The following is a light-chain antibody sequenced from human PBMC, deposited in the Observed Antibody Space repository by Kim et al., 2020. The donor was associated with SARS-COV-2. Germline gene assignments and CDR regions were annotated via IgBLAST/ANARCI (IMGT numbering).Light chain of an antibody. CDR1: SSDVGGYDH. CDR3: CSYAGTYTWV. V-gene: IGLV2-11*01. J-gene: IGLJ3*02. Sequence: QSVLTQTRSVSASPGQSVTISCTGSSSDVGGYDHVSWYQHHPGKAPKFIIYDVTKRPLGVADRFSGSKSANTASLTISGLQAEDEADYYCCSYAGTYTWVFGGGNQLTVL. CDR2: DVT.